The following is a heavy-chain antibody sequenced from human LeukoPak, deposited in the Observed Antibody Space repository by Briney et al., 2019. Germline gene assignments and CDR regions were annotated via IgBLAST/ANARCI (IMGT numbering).Heavy chain of an antibody. V-gene: IGHV4-59*12. D-gene: IGHD2-2*01. CDR3: ARDRVYCSSTSCLNWFDP. Sequence: SETLSLTCTVSGGSISPYYWSWIRQPPGKGLEWIAYIFYSGTTDYNPSLKSRVTISVDTSKNQFSLKLSSVTAADTAVYYCARDRVYCSSTSCLNWFDPWGQGTLVTVSS. J-gene: IGHJ5*02. CDR1: GGSISPYY. CDR2: IFYSGTT.